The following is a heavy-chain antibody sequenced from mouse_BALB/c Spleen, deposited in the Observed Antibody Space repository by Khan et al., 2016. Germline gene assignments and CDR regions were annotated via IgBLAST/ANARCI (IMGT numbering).Heavy chain of an antibody. J-gene: IGHJ4*01. Sequence: EVKLLESGGGLVQPGGSLRLSCAASGFDFSRFWMNWVRQAPGKGLEWIGEINPESSSINYTPSLKDKFIIHRDNAKKTLLLQMSNASSDDTALYYCTCSNYYAMDYWGQGTSVTVSS. CDR3: TCSNYYAMDY. D-gene: IGHD2-5*01. V-gene: IGHV4-1*02. CDR1: GFDFSRFW. CDR2: INPESSSI.